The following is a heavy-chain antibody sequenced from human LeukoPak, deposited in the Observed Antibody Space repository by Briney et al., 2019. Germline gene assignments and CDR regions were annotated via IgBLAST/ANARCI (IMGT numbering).Heavy chain of an antibody. V-gene: IGHV4-59*01. D-gene: IGHD3-10*01. CDR1: CGSISSYY. J-gene: IGHJ6*03. CDR2: IYYSGST. Sequence: SETLSLTRNVSCGSISSYYLGWIPQPPGEGLEWVGDIYYSGSTNYNPSLKSRVTISVDTSKNQFSLKLTSVTAADTAVYYCARMGPPLRGVRYYYYMDVWGKGTTVTVSS. CDR3: ARMGPPLRGVRYYYYMDV.